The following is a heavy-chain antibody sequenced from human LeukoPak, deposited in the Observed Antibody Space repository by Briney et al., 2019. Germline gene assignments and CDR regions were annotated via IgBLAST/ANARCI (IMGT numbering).Heavy chain of an antibody. D-gene: IGHD5-18*01. CDR1: GGSFSGYY. CDR3: ARVVNTAMVTRGTDYFDY. J-gene: IGHJ4*02. V-gene: IGHV4-34*01. CDR2: INHSGST. Sequence: SETLSPTCAVYGGSFSGYYWSWIRQPPGKGLEWIGEINHSGSTNYNPSLKSRVTISVDTSKNQFSLKLSSVTAADTAVYYCARVVNTAMVTRGTDYFDYWGQGTLVTVSS.